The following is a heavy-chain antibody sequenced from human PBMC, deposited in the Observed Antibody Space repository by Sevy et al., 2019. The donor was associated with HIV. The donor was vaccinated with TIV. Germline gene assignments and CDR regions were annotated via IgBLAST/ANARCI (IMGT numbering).Heavy chain of an antibody. CDR1: GFSFSTYW. CDR2: MNQDGTER. CDR3: VREGFGGFSYSFDC. D-gene: IGHD3-16*01. V-gene: IGHV3-7*01. J-gene: IGHJ4*02. Sequence: GGSLRLSCAASGFSFSTYWMTWVRQAPGKGLEWVATMNQDGTERDYVDSVKGRFTISRDNTKTSLFLQMNSLSAEDTGVYYCVREGFGGFSYSFDCWGQGTLVTVSS.